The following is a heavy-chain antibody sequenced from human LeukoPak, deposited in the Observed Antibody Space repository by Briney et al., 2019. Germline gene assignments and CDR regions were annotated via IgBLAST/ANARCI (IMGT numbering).Heavy chain of an antibody. CDR1: GYTFTSYG. CDR3: ARVVRESSSWYRFGNYYYYYYMDV. CDR2: ISTYNSNT. V-gene: IGHV1-18*01. D-gene: IGHD6-13*01. Sequence: ASVKVSCKASGYTFTSYGISWVRQAPGQGLEWMAWISTYNSNTNYAQELQGRVTMTTDTSTSTAYMELRSLRSDDTAVYYCARVVRESSSWYRFGNYYYYYYMDVWGKGTTVTVSS. J-gene: IGHJ6*03.